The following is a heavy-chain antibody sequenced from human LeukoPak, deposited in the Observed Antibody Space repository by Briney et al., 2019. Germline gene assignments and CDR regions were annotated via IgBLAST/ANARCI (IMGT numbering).Heavy chain of an antibody. Sequence: SQTLSLTCTVSGGSISSGDYYWSWIRQPPGKGLEWIGYIYHSGSTYYNPSLKSRVTISVDTSKNQFSLKLSSVTAADTAVHYCARGPDSSGYYYFDYWGQGTLVTVSS. J-gene: IGHJ4*02. CDR2: IYHSGST. V-gene: IGHV4-30-4*01. D-gene: IGHD3-22*01. CDR1: GGSISSGDYY. CDR3: ARGPDSSGYYYFDY.